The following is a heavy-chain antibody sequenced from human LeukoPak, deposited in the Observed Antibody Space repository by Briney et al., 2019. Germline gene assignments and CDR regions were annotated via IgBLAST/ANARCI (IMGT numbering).Heavy chain of an antibody. CDR3: TTDLLKDYVWGSYRYTGY. Sequence: PGGSLRLSCAASGFTFSGSAMHWVRQASGKGLEWVGRIRSKANSYATAYAASVKGRFTISRDDSKNTAYLQMNSLKTEDTAVYYCTTDLLKDYVWGSYRYTGYWGQGTLVTVSS. J-gene: IGHJ4*02. CDR2: IRSKANSYAT. V-gene: IGHV3-73*01. D-gene: IGHD3-16*02. CDR1: GFTFSGSA.